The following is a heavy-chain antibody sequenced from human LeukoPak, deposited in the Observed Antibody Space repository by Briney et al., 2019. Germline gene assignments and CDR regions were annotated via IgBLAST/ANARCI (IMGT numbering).Heavy chain of an antibody. CDR3: ARGMVRGGYFDY. V-gene: IGHV4-39*01. J-gene: IGHJ4*02. CDR1: GGSISSSSYY. CDR2: IYYSGST. Sequence: SETLSLTCTVSGGSISSSSYYWGWIRQPPGKGLEWIGSIYYSGSTYYNPSLKSRVTISVDTSKNQFSLKLSSVTAADTAVYYCARGMVRGGYFDYWGQGTLVTVSS. D-gene: IGHD3-10*01.